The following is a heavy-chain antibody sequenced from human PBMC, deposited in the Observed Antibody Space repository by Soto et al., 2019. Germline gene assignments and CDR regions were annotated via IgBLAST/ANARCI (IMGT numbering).Heavy chain of an antibody. V-gene: IGHV1-2*02. J-gene: IGHJ3*02. Sequence: QLHLVQSGAVVKKPGASVTVSCSASGYPVTAYYMHWVRQAPGRGLEWMGGINPATGAAKYTQTFQGRVTMTRDTPPSTVFMALSALTSEDTAVFYGARGGGVGVAGSAAFEMWGQGTLVTVSS. CDR3: ARGGGVGVAGSAAFEM. D-gene: IGHD3-3*01. CDR1: GYPVTAYY. CDR2: INPATGAA.